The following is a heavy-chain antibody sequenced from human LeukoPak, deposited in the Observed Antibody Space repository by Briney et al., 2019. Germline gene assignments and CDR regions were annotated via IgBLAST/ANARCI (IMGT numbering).Heavy chain of an antibody. D-gene: IGHD2-15*01. CDR3: NRWHISGVSYSNV. CDR2: IRQQDGTT. J-gene: IGHJ4*02. V-gene: IGHV3-49*04. CDR1: GFTFGEYS. Sequence: PGRSLRLSCTASGFTFGEYSMSWVRQAPGKGLEWVGFIRQQDGTTEYAASVSGRFTISRVESNRIAYLQMNSLKTEDTAVYHCNRWHISGVSYSNVWGQGTLVTVSS.